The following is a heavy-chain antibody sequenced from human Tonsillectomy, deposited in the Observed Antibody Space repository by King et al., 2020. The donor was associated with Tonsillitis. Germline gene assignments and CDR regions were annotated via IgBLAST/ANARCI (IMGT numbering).Heavy chain of an antibody. D-gene: IGHD3-22*01. CDR1: GYNFTNYW. J-gene: IGHJ4*02. CDR2: IYPGDSAN. Sequence: VQLVESGAEVKKPGESLKISCKGSGYNFTNYWIAWVRQRPGKGREWMASIYPGDSANAYSPSFQGPVTISADKSVTTAYLQWTSLKASDTAMYYCAGRGRDYDRGIDYWGQGTLVTVSS. CDR3: AGRGRDYDRGIDY. V-gene: IGHV5-51*01.